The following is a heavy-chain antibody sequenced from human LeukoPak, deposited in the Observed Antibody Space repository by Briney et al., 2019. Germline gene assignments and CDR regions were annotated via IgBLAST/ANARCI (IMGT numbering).Heavy chain of an antibody. J-gene: IGHJ4*02. CDR2: INHSGST. D-gene: IGHD6-13*01. Sequence: SETLSLTCAVYGGSFSSYYWSWIRQPPGKGLEWIGEINHSGSTNYNPSLKSRVTISVDTSKNQFSLKLSSVTAADTAVYYCARGLSSLRDYWGQGTLVTVSS. CDR1: GGSFSSYY. CDR3: ARGLSSLRDY. V-gene: IGHV4-34*01.